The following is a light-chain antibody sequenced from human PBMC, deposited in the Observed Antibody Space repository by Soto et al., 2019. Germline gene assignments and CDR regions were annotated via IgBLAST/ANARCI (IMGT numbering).Light chain of an antibody. Sequence: ALTHPASVSGSPGQSITISCTGTSSDIGGYKYVSWYQQHPGKAPKLIIFEVSNRPSGVSDRFSGSNSGNTASLTISGLQAEDEADYYCTSYSRYSVLVFGGGTKVTVL. CDR3: TSYSRYSVLV. CDR2: EVS. CDR1: SSDIGGYKY. J-gene: IGLJ3*02. V-gene: IGLV2-14*01.